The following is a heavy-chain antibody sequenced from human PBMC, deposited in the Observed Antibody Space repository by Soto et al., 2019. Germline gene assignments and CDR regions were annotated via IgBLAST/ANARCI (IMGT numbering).Heavy chain of an antibody. V-gene: IGHV4-34*01. CDR1: GGSFSGYY. J-gene: IGHJ4*02. CDR3: ASLGNIVATTGDFDY. D-gene: IGHD5-12*01. CDR2: INHSGST. Sequence: PSETLSLTCAVYGGSFSGYYWSWIRQPPGKGLEWIGEINHSGSTNYNPSLKSRVTISVDTSKNQFSLKLSSVTAADTAVYYCASLGNIVATTGDFDYWGQGTLVTVSS.